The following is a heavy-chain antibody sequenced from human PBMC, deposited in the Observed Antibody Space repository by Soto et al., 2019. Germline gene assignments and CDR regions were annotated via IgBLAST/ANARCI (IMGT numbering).Heavy chain of an antibody. D-gene: IGHD3-22*01. CDR1: GFTFSSYG. Sequence: QVQLVESGGGVVQPGRSLRLSCAASGFTFSSYGMHWVRQAPGKGLEWVAVISYDGSNKYYADSVKGRFTISRDNSKNTLYLQMNSLRAEDTAVYYCVGATMIVVEIGAFDIWGQGTMVTVSS. J-gene: IGHJ3*02. CDR3: VGATMIVVEIGAFDI. CDR2: ISYDGSNK. V-gene: IGHV3-30*03.